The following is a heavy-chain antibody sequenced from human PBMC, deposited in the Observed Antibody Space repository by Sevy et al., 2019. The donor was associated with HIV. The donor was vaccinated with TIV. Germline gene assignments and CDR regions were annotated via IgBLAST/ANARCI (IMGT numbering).Heavy chain of an antibody. CDR3: ARVNCSGGSCYYYYGMDV. Sequence: GGSPRLSCAASGFTVSSNYMSWVRQAPGKGLEWVSVIYSGGSTYYADSVKGRFTISRDNSKNTLYLQMNSLRAEETAVYYWARVNCSGGSCYYYYGMDVWGQGTTVTVSS. D-gene: IGHD2-15*01. CDR2: IYSGGST. J-gene: IGHJ6*02. V-gene: IGHV3-53*01. CDR1: GFTVSSNY.